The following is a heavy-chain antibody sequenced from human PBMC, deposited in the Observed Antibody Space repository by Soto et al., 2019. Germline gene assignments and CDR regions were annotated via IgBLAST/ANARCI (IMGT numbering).Heavy chain of an antibody. CDR2: IWYDGSNK. J-gene: IGHJ6*02. D-gene: IGHD2-2*01. V-gene: IGHV3-33*01. CDR3: ARGRRLVVVPAAMRGMDV. Sequence: PGGSLRLSCAASGFTFSSYGMHWVRQAPGKGLEWVAVIWYDGSNKYYADSVKGRFTISRDNSKNTLYLQMNSLRAEDTAVYYCARGRRLVVVPAAMRGMDVWGQGTTVTVSS. CDR1: GFTFSSYG.